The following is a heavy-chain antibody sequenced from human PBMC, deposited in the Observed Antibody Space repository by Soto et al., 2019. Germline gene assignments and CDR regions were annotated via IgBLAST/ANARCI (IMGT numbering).Heavy chain of an antibody. CDR1: GYTFTGYY. Sequence: GASVKVSCKASGYTFTGYYMHWVRQAPGQGLEWMGWINPNSGGTNYAQKFQGWVTMTRDTSISTAYMELSRLRSDDTAVYYCARSPIVAPPYYYYYMDVWGKGTTVTVSS. J-gene: IGHJ6*03. CDR2: INPNSGGT. V-gene: IGHV1-2*04. D-gene: IGHD5-12*01. CDR3: ARSPIVAPPYYYYYMDV.